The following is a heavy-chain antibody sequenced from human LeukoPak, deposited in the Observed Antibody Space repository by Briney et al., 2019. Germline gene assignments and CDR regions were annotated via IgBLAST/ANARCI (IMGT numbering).Heavy chain of an antibody. Sequence: SQTLSLTCTVSGGSISSGDYYWSWIRQPPGKGLEWIGYISYSGSTYYNPSLKSRVTISVDTSKNQFSLKLRSVTAADTAVYYCARDLYCSSTGCNIGGYGMDVWGQGTPVTVSS. D-gene: IGHD2-2*01. V-gene: IGHV4-30-4*01. CDR1: GGSISSGDYY. J-gene: IGHJ6*02. CDR3: ARDLYCSSTGCNIGGYGMDV. CDR2: ISYSGST.